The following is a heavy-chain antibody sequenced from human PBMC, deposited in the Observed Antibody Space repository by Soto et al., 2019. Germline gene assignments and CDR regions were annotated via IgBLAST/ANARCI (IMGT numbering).Heavy chain of an antibody. CDR1: GDTFTSYG. V-gene: IGHV1-18*01. J-gene: IGHJ4*02. CDR2: ISAYNGNT. D-gene: IGHD6-19*01. CDR3: AVDRAVGLVDY. Sequence: QVQLVQSGAEVKKPGASVKVSCTASGDTFTSYGISWVRQAPGQVLEWMGWISAYNGNTNYAKKLKGRVTMTTDTYTSTAYMELRSLRSDDTAVYYYAVDRAVGLVDYWGQGTLVTVSS.